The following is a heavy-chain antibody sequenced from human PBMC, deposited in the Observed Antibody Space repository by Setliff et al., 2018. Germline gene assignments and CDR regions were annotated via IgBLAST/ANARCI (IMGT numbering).Heavy chain of an antibody. Sequence: ASVKVSCKASGYTFTGYYMHWVRQAPGQGLEWMGWINPNSGGTNYAQKFQGWVTMTRDTSISTAYMELSRLRSDDTAVYYCARDRDSSGYPCYFDYWGQGTLVTVSS. CDR3: ARDRDSSGYPCYFDY. CDR2: INPNSGGT. CDR1: GYTFTGYY. J-gene: IGHJ4*02. D-gene: IGHD3-22*01. V-gene: IGHV1-2*04.